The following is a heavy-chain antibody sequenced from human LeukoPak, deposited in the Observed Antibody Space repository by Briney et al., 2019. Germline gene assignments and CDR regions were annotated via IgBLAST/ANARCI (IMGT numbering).Heavy chain of an antibody. CDR1: GYTFTSYG. Sequence: ASVKVSCKASGYTFTSYGISWVRQAPGQGLEWMGWISVYSGNTNYAQKLQGRVTMTTDTSTSTAYMELRGLGSDDTAVYYCARDVWSGSGTYYNWFDPWGQGTLVTVIS. CDR2: ISVYSGNT. J-gene: IGHJ5*02. CDR3: ARDVWSGSGTYYNWFDP. V-gene: IGHV1-18*01. D-gene: IGHD3-10*01.